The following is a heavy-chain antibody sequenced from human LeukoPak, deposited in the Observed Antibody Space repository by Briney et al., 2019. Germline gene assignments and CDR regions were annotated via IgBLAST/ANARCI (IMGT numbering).Heavy chain of an antibody. CDR2: IYYSGST. CDR1: GDSISRSSSY. Sequence: SETLSLTCTVSGDSISRSSSYWGWIRQPPGEGLEWIGSIYYSGSTYYNPSLKSRVTISVDTSKNQFSLKLSSVTAADTAVYYCARSGYMYGADAFDIWGQGTMVTVSS. CDR3: ARSGYMYGADAFDI. V-gene: IGHV4-39*07. J-gene: IGHJ3*02. D-gene: IGHD5-18*01.